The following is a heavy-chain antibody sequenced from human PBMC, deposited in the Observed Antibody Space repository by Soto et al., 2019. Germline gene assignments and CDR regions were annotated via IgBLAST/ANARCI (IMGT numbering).Heavy chain of an antibody. J-gene: IGHJ5*02. Sequence: ASVKVSCKVSGYTLTELSMHWVRQAPGKGLEWMGGFDPEDGETIYAQKFQGRVTMTEDTSTGTAYMELSSLRSEDTAVYYCATVAARRGWFDPWGQGTLVTVSS. V-gene: IGHV1-24*01. CDR1: GYTLTELS. D-gene: IGHD6-6*01. CDR2: FDPEDGET. CDR3: ATVAARRGWFDP.